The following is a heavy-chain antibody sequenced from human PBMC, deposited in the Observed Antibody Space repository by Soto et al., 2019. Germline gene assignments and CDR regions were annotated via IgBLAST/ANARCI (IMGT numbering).Heavy chain of an antibody. CDR2: IYYSGTT. CDR1: GDSISTYDYY. D-gene: IGHD3-10*01. Sequence: PSETLSLTCTVSGDSISTYDYYWSWFRQPPGGGLQWIGYIYYSGTTYYNPSLKSRVTLSMDTSKNQFSLRLSSVTAADTAVYYCARGIGVFDSWGQGTLVTVS. J-gene: IGHJ4*02. V-gene: IGHV4-30-4*01. CDR3: ARGIGVFDS.